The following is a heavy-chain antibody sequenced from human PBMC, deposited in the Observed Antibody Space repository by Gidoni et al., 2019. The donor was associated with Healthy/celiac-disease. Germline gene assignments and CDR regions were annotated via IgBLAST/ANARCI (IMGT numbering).Heavy chain of an antibody. D-gene: IGHD3-22*01. J-gene: IGHJ6*02. CDR1: GCSISSYY. CDR3: AREVYYYESSASYGMDV. Sequence: QVQLQESGPGLVTPSETLSLTCTVSGCSISSYYWSWIWQPAGQGLECIERIYTSGSTNYNPSLKSRVTMSVDTSKNQFSLKLSSVTAADTAVYYCAREVYYYESSASYGMDVWGQGTTVTVSS. V-gene: IGHV4-4*07. CDR2: IYTSGST.